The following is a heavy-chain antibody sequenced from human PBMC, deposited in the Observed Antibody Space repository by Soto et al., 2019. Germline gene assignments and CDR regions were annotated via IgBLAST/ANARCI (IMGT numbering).Heavy chain of an antibody. J-gene: IGHJ4*02. CDR2: ISYDGSNK. D-gene: IGHD3-10*01. V-gene: IGHV3-30-3*01. Sequence: QVRLVESGGGVVQPGRSLRLSCAASGFTFSSYAMHWVRQAPGKGLEWVAVISYDGSNKYYADSVKGRFTISRDNSKNTLYLQMNSLRAEDTAVYYCARDSRRMVRGVMDYWGQGTLVTVSS. CDR3: ARDSRRMVRGVMDY. CDR1: GFTFSSYA.